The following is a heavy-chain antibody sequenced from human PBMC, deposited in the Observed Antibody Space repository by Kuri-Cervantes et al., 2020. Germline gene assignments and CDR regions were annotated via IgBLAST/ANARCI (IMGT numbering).Heavy chain of an antibody. CDR3: ARDQGTSPYDY. CDR2: ISYDGSNK. V-gene: IGHV3-30*19. CDR1: GFIFSSYG. J-gene: IGHJ4*02. Sequence: GESLKISCAASGFIFSSYGMHWVRQAPGKGLEWVAVISYDGSNKYYADSVKGRFTISRDNSKNTLYLQMNSLRAEDTAVYYCARDQGTSPYDYWGQGTLVTVSS. D-gene: IGHD2-2*01.